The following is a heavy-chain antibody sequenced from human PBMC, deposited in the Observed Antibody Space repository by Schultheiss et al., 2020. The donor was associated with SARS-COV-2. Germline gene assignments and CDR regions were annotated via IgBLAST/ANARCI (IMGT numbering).Heavy chain of an antibody. D-gene: IGHD3-22*01. CDR3: ARRYYDSSGYWAGDYMDV. CDR2: IDPSDSYT. J-gene: IGHJ6*03. CDR1: GYSFTSYW. V-gene: IGHV5-10-1*01. Sequence: GESLKISCKGSGYSFTSYWISWVRQMPGKGLEWMGRIDPSDSYTNYSPSFQGHVTISADKSISTAYLQWSSLKASDTAMYYCARRYYDSSGYWAGDYMDVWGKGTTVTVSS.